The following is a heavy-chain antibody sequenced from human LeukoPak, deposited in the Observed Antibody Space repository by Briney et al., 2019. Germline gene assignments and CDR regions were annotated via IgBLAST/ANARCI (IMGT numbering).Heavy chain of an antibody. D-gene: IGHD1-1*01. CDR3: ATLWGGLLTTNVFDL. CDR2: IIPILGIA. J-gene: IGHJ3*01. Sequence: ASVKVSCKASGGTFSSYAISWVRQAPGQGLEWMGRIIPILGIANYAQKFQGRVTITADKSTSTAYMELSSLRSEDTAVYYCATLWGGLLTTNVFDLWGHGTMVIVSS. V-gene: IGHV1-69*04. CDR1: GGTFSSYA.